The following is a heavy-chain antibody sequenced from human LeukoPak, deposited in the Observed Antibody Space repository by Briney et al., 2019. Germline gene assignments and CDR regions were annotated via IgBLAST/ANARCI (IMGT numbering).Heavy chain of an antibody. D-gene: IGHD1-26*01. J-gene: IGHJ4*02. CDR2: IYYSGST. CDR3: ARRGSGSYYFDY. Sequence: SQTLSLTCTVSGGSISSGDYYWNWIRQPPGKGLEWIGRIYYSGSTYYNPSLKSRITISIDTSKSQFSLNLSSLTAADTAVYYCARRGSGSYYFDYWGQGTLVTVSS. V-gene: IGHV4-30-4*08. CDR1: GGSISSGDYY.